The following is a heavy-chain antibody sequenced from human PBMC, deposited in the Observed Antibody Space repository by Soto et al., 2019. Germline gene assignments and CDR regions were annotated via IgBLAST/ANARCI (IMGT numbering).Heavy chain of an antibody. V-gene: IGHV2-5*02. CDR3: AHRLKEYRGYDDWFDP. CDR1: GFSLSTSGVG. D-gene: IGHD5-12*01. CDR2: IYWDDDK. J-gene: IGHJ5*02. Sequence: QITLKESGPTLVKPTQTLTLTCTFSGFSLSTSGVGVGWIRQPPGKALEWLALIYWDDDKRYSPSLKSRLTIPKDTSKNQVVLTMTYMDPVDTATYYCAHRLKEYRGYDDWFDPWGQGTLVTVSS.